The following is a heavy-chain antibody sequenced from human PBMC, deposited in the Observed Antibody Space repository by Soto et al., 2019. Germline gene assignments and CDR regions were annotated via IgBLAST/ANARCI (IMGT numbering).Heavy chain of an antibody. J-gene: IGHJ6*02. V-gene: IGHV3-30-3*01. D-gene: IGHD1-20*01. CDR1: GFTFSSYA. CDR3: ARDVYVPRDYYYYGMDV. Sequence: QVQLVESGGGVVQPGRSLRLSCAASGFTFSSYAMHWVRQAPGKGLEWVAVISYDGSNKYYADSVKGRFTISRDNSKNTLYLQMNSLRAEDTGVYYCARDVYVPRDYYYYGMDVWGQGTTVTVSS. CDR2: ISYDGSNK.